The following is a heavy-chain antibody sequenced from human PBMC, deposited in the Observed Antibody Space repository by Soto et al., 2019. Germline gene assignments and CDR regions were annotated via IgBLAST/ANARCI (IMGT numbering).Heavy chain of an antibody. J-gene: IGHJ5*01. D-gene: IGHD5-18*01. V-gene: IGHV1-69*01. CDR3: ARKGTQVWATQEDRGSWFDS. Sequence: QGQLVQSGAEVKKPGSSVKVSCKASGGTFSSYAISWVRQAPGQGLEWMGGIIPICGTANYAQKFHGRITITADESTSTAYMALSSLRSEDTAVYYCARKGTQVWATQEDRGSWFDSWGQGTLVTVSS. CDR1: GGTFSSYA. CDR2: IIPICGTA.